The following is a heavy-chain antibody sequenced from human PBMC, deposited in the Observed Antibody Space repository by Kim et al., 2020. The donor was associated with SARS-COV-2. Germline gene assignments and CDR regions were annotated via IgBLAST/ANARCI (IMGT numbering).Heavy chain of an antibody. J-gene: IGHJ6*02. V-gene: IGHV3-9*01. CDR2: ISWNSGSI. Sequence: GGSLRLSCAASGFTFDDYAMHWVRQAPGKGLEWVSGISWNSGSIGYADSVKGRFTISRDNAKNSLYLQMNSLRAEDTALYYCAKDTQQQGEEYYYYGMDVWGQGTTVTVSS. CDR1: GFTFDDYA. CDR3: AKDTQQQGEEYYYYGMDV. D-gene: IGHD6-13*01.